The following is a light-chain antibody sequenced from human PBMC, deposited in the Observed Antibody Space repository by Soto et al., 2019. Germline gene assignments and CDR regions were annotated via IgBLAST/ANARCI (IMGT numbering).Light chain of an antibody. CDR2: EGS. CDR3: CSYADSSTYV. CDR1: SSDVGTYNL. Sequence: QSALTQPASVSGSPGQSITISCTGTSSDVGTYNLVSWYQQHPGKAPKLMIYEGSKRPSGVSNRFSGSKSGNTASLTISGLQAKDEADYYCCSYADSSTYVFGTGTKLTVL. J-gene: IGLJ1*01. V-gene: IGLV2-23*01.